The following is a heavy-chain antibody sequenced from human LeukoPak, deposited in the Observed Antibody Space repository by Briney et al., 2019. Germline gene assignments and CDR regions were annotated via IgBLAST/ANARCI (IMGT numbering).Heavy chain of an antibody. V-gene: IGHV3-9*03. Sequence: PGGSLRRSCAASGFNFDEYAMHWVRQAPGKGLEWVSGISWNSGTIRYADSVKGRFTISRDNAKNSLYLEMNSLRAEDMGLYYCAKGQKYYYYYYMDVWGRGTTVSVSS. J-gene: IGHJ6*03. CDR1: GFNFDEYA. CDR3: AKGQKYYYYYYMDV. CDR2: ISWNSGTI.